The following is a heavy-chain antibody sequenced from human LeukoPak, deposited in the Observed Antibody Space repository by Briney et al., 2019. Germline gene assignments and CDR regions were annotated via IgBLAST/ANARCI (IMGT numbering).Heavy chain of an antibody. CDR3: AREDCTNGVCHDY. D-gene: IGHD2-8*01. J-gene: IGHJ4*02. V-gene: IGHV1-69*06. CDR2: IIPIFGTA. Sequence: SVKVSCKASGGTFSSYAISWVRQAPGQGLEWMGGIIPIFGTANYAQKFQGRVTITADKSTSTAYMELSSLRSEDTAVYYCAREDCTNGVCHDYWGQGTLVTVSS. CDR1: GGTFSSYA.